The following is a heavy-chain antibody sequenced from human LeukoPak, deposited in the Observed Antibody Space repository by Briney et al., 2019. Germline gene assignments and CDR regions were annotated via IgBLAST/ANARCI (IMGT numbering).Heavy chain of an antibody. V-gene: IGHV3-23*01. J-gene: IGHJ4*02. CDR3: AKDGDSSGYYWDS. Sequence: GGSLRLSCAASGFTFSTYATSWVRQAPGKGLEWVSLITSSGSNTYYADSVKGRFTISRDNSKSTLYLQMNSLRAEDTAVYFCAKDGDSSGYYWDSWGQGTLVTVSS. CDR2: ITSSGSNT. CDR1: GFTFSTYA. D-gene: IGHD3-22*01.